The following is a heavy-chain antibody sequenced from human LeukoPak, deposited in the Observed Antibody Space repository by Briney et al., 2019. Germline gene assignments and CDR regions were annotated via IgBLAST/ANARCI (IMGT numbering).Heavy chain of an antibody. CDR2: IDYSGST. J-gene: IGHJ4*02. V-gene: IGHV4-38-2*02. CDR3: ARSKWASSSSGIDY. CDR1: GYSISSGYY. D-gene: IGHD6-6*01. Sequence: NPSETLSLTCTVSGYSISSGYYWGWIRQPPGKGLEWIATIDYSGSTYYNPSLKSQVIISVETSRNQFSLKLSSVTAADTAVYYCARSKWASSSSGIDYWGQGTLVSVSS.